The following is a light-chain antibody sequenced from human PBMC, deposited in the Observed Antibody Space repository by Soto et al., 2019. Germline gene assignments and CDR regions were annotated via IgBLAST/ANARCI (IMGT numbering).Light chain of an antibody. Sequence: DIQMTQSPSTLSASVGDRVTITCRASQSISSWLAWYQQKPGKAPKLLIYKASGIESGVPSRFSGSGSGTEFTLTISSLQPDDFATYYCQQYNSYSPITFGPGTKVDIK. V-gene: IGKV1-5*03. J-gene: IGKJ3*01. CDR1: QSISSW. CDR2: KAS. CDR3: QQYNSYSPIT.